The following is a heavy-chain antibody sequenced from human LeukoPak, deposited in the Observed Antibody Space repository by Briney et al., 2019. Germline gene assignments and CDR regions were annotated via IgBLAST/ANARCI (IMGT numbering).Heavy chain of an antibody. V-gene: IGHV4-31*03. CDR3: ARGPVPNWFDP. Sequence: SETLSLTCTVSGGSISSGGYYWSWIRQHPGKGLEWIVYIYYSGSTHYNPSLKSRVTRSVDTTKNQFSLKLRSVNAADTAVYYCARGPVPNWFDPWGQGTLVTVSS. CDR1: GGSISSGGYY. J-gene: IGHJ5*02. CDR2: IYYSGST.